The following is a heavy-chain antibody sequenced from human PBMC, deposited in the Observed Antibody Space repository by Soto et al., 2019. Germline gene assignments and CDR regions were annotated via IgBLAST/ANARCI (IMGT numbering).Heavy chain of an antibody. CDR1: GYSFTSYW. J-gene: IGHJ3*02. D-gene: IGHD2-21*02. V-gene: IGHV5-10-1*03. CDR3: ARTREGVVTPLDAFDI. CDR2: IDPSDSYT. Sequence: EVQLVQSGAEVKKPGESLRISCKGSGYSFTSYWISWVRQMPGKGLEWMGRIDPSDSYTNYSPSFQGHVTISADKSISTAYLQWSSLKASDTAMYYCARTREGVVTPLDAFDIWGQGTMVTVSS.